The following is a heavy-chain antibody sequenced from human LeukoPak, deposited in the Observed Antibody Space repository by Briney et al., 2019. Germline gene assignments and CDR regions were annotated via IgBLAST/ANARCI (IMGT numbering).Heavy chain of an antibody. D-gene: IGHD5-18*01. CDR1: GFTFSSYG. CDR2: IRYDGSNE. V-gene: IGHV3-30*02. J-gene: IGHJ4*02. Sequence: GGSLRLSCAASGFTFSSYGMHWVRQAPGEGLGWVAFIRYDGSNEYYAESVKGRFMISRDNSKNTLYLQMNRLRAEETAVYYCAKGSGYSYGSYDYWGQGTLVTVSS. CDR3: AKGSGYSYGSYDY.